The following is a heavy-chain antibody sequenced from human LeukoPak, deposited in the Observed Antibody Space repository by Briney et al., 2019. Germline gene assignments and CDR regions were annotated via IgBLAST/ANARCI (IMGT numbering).Heavy chain of an antibody. J-gene: IGHJ4*02. V-gene: IGHV4-4*09. CDR2: IYTSGSN. D-gene: IGHD6-13*01. Sequence: SETLSLTCTVSGGSISSYYWSWIRQPPGKGLEWIGYIYTSGSNNYNPSLKSRVTISVDTSKNRFSLKLSSVTAADTAVYYCARGAPIAAAEFDYWGQGTLVTVSS. CDR3: ARGAPIAAAEFDY. CDR1: GGSISSYY.